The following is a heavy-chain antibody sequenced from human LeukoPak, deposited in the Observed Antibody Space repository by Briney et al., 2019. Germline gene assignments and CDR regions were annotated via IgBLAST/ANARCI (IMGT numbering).Heavy chain of an antibody. CDR3: ATGTYGGTLYYMDV. J-gene: IGHJ6*03. CDR1: GFTFSSYA. V-gene: IGHV3-23*01. Sequence: GGSLRLSCAASGFTFSSYAMSWVRQAPGKGLEWVSAISGSGGSTYYADSVKGRFTISRDNSKNTLYLQMNSLRAEDTAVYYCATGTYGGTLYYMDVWGKGTTVTVSS. D-gene: IGHD4-23*01. CDR2: ISGSGGST.